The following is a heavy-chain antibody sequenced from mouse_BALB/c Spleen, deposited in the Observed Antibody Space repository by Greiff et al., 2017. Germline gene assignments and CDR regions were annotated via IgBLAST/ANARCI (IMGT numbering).Heavy chain of an antibody. CDR3: ARRYDGSGLYFDY. J-gene: IGHJ2*01. Sequence: VQLQQSGPELAKPGASVKMSCKASGYTFTRYYIHWVKQRPGQGLEWIGWIYPGDGSTKYNEKFKGKTTLTADKSSSTAYMLLSSLTSEDSAIYFCARRYDGSGLYFDYWGQGTALTVSA. D-gene: IGHD1-1*01. CDR2: IYPGDGST. V-gene: IGHV1S56*01. CDR1: GYTFTRYY.